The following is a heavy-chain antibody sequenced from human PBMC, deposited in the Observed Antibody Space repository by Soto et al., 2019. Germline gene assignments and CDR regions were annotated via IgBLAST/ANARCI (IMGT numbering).Heavy chain of an antibody. D-gene: IGHD2-15*01. CDR3: AREELGVGTDY. J-gene: IGHJ4*02. CDR2: IYYSGST. CDR1: GGSVSSGSYK. V-gene: IGHV4-61*01. Sequence: QVQLQESGPGLVKPSETLSLTCAVSGGSVSSGSYKWSWIRQPPGKGLEWIGFIYYSGSTNYNPSLKSRVTISVDTTKNQFSLKLISVTAADTAVYYCAREELGVGTDYWGQGTLVTVSS.